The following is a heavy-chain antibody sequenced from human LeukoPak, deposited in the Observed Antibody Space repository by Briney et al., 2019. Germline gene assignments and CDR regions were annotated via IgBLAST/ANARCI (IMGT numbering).Heavy chain of an antibody. CDR2: IGTAGNT. CDR1: GFTFSNYD. D-gene: IGHD6-19*01. Sequence: GGSPRLSCAASGFTFSNYDMHWVRQAPGKGLEWVSVIGTAGNTYYLGSVKGRFTISRENAKNSLYLQMNSLRAGDTAIYYCARSKSYSSGWTDFDYWGQGTLVTVSS. CDR3: ARSKSYSSGWTDFDY. J-gene: IGHJ4*02. V-gene: IGHV3-13*01.